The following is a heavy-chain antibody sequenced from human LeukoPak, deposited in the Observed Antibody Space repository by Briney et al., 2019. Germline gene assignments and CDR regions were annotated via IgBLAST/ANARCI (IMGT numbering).Heavy chain of an antibody. J-gene: IGHJ4*02. Sequence: GGSLRLSCAASGFTFSSYAMTWVRQAPGKGLEWVSAISGSGTNTYYAASEKGRFIISRDNSKNTLYLQMNSLRAEDTAVYYCATQPPYYYDSRGDYWGQGTLVTVSS. CDR1: GFTFSSYA. V-gene: IGHV3-23*01. D-gene: IGHD3-22*01. CDR3: ATQPPYYYDSRGDY. CDR2: ISGSGTNT.